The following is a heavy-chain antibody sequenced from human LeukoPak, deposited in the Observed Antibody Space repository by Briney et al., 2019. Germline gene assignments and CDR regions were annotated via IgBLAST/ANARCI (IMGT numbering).Heavy chain of an antibody. CDR3: ARSPHSFGVVIGHPRKRNNWFDP. CDR1: GGSFSGYY. J-gene: IGHJ5*02. Sequence: SETLSLTCAVYGGSFSGYYWSWIRQPPGKGLEWIGEINHSGSTNYNPSLKSRVTISVDTSKNQFSLKLSSVTAADTAVYYCARSPHSFGVVIGHPRKRNNWFDPWGQGTLVTVSS. D-gene: IGHD3-3*01. CDR2: INHSGST. V-gene: IGHV4-34*01.